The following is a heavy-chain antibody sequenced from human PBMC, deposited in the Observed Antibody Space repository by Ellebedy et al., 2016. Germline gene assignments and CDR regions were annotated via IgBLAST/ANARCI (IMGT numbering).Heavy chain of an antibody. V-gene: IGHV4-4*02. D-gene: IGHD3-10*01. CDR3: ASPITRGAFDI. CDR1: GGSISSSNW. Sequence: SETLSLXXAVSGGSISSSNWWSWVRQPPGKGLEWIGEIYHSGSTNYNPSLKSRVTISVDKSKNQFALKLSSVTAADTAVYYCASPITRGAFDIWGQGTMVTVSS. J-gene: IGHJ3*02. CDR2: IYHSGST.